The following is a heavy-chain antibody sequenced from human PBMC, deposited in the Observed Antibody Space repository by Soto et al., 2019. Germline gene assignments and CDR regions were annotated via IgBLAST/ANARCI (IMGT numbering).Heavy chain of an antibody. J-gene: IGHJ4*02. Sequence: EVQLVESGGGLVQPGGSLRLSCAASGFTVSSNYMSWVRQAPGKGLEWVSVIYSGGSTYYADSVKGRFTISRDNSKNTLYLHMNSLRAEDTAVYYCARDEGSGSYLYDYWGQGTLVTVSS. V-gene: IGHV3-66*01. CDR1: GFTVSSNY. D-gene: IGHD3-10*01. CDR3: ARDEGSGSYLYDY. CDR2: IYSGGST.